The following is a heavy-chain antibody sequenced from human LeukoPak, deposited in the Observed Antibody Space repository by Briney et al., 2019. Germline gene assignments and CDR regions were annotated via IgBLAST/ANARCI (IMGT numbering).Heavy chain of an antibody. CDR2: ISSSSSTV. Sequence: PGGSLRLSCAASGFTFSSYSMNWVRQAPGKGLEWVSYISSSSSTVYYADSVKGRFTISRDNAKNSLYLQMNSLRDEDTAVYYCARGPPYYDSSGYYPDYWGQGTLVTVSS. J-gene: IGHJ4*02. D-gene: IGHD3-22*01. CDR1: GFTFSSYS. CDR3: ARGPPYYDSSGYYPDY. V-gene: IGHV3-48*02.